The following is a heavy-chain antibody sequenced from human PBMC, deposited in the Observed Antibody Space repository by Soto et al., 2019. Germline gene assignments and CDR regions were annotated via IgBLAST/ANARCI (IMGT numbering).Heavy chain of an antibody. CDR2: IRSKAYGGTT. CDR1: GFTFGDYA. CDR3: TLTRGYYGSGSPAF. J-gene: IGHJ4*02. Sequence: GGSLRLSCTASGFTFGDYAMSWFRQAPGKGLEWVGFIRSKAYGGTTEYAASVKGRFTISRDDSKSNAYLQMNSLKTEDTAVYYCTLTRGYYGSGSPAFWGQGTLVTVSS. D-gene: IGHD3-10*01. V-gene: IGHV3-49*03.